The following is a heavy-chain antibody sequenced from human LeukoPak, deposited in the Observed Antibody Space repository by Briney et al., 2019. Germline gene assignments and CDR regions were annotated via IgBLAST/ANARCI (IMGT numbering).Heavy chain of an antibody. V-gene: IGHV4-59*01. CDR1: GGSISSYY. D-gene: IGHD5-12*01. CDR3: ARDQGGVASYFDY. J-gene: IGHJ4*02. CDR2: IYYSGST. Sequence: PSETLSLTCTVSGGSISSYYWSWIRQPPGKGLEWIGYIYYSGSTNYNPSLKSRVTISVDTSKNQFSLNPSSVTAADTAVYYCARDQGGVASYFDYWGQGTLVTVSS.